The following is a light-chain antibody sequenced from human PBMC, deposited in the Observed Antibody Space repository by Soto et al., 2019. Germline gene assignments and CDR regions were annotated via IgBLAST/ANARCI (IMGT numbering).Light chain of an antibody. V-gene: IGKV1-5*03. CDR1: QTISSW. J-gene: IGKJ1*01. CDR2: KAS. CDR3: QHYNSYSEA. Sequence: DIQMTPSPSTLSGSVADRVTITCRASQTISSWLAWYQQKPGKAPKLLIYKASTLKSGVPSRFSGSGSRTEFTLTISSLQPDDFATYFCQHYNSYSEAFGQGTKVDIK.